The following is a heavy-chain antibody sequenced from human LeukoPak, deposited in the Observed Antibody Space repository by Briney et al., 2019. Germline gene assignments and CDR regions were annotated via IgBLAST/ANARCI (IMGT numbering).Heavy chain of an antibody. V-gene: IGHV4-31*03. CDR2: TYNSGNT. J-gene: IGHJ3*01. D-gene: IGHD6-19*01. CDR3: ARSSGWRDAFDF. Sequence: TLSLTCSVSGGSISISGFYWNWIRQLPGKGLEWIGYTYNSGNTYYNPSFGSRVTMSTDTSMNQFFLKSHSVTAADTAVYYCARSSGWRDAFDFWGRGTMVTVSS. CDR1: GGSISISGFY.